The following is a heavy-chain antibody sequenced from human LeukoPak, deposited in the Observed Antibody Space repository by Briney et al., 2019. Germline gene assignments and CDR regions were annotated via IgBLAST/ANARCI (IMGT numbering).Heavy chain of an antibody. D-gene: IGHD6-19*01. CDR1: GFTFSSYA. CDR2: IPYDGSNK. CDR3: ARGRVAGLDY. J-gene: IGHJ4*02. V-gene: IGHV3-30-3*01. Sequence: PGRSLRLSCAASGFTFSSYAMHWVRQAPGKGLEWVAVIPYDGSNKYYADSVKGRFTISRDNSKNTLYLQMNSLRAEDTAVYYCARGRVAGLDYWGQGTLVTVSS.